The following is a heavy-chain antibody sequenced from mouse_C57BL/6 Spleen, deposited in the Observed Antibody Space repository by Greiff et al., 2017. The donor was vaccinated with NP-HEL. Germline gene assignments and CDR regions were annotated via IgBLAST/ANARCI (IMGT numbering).Heavy chain of an antibody. Sequence: QVHVKQPGAELVMPGASVKLSCKASGYTFTSYWMHWVKQRPGQGLEWIGEIDPSDSYTNYNQKFKGKSTLTVDKSSSTAYMQLSSLTSEDSAVYYCARRGYYYGSSLYYAMDYWGQGTSVTVSS. CDR3: ARRGYYYGSSLYYAMDY. CDR1: GYTFTSYW. J-gene: IGHJ4*01. CDR2: IDPSDSYT. V-gene: IGHV1-69*01. D-gene: IGHD1-1*01.